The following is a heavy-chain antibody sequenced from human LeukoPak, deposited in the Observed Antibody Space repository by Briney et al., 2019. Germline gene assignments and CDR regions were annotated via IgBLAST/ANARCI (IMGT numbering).Heavy chain of an antibody. V-gene: IGHV3-7*04. CDR2: INEEGSEI. CDR1: GFTFSDYY. Sequence: GGSLRLSCAASGFTFSDYYMSWVRQAPGKGLEWVASINEEGSEIHYVDSVKGRFTISRDNAKDSLYLQMNSLTAEDTAMYYCVRAHHPGGWFDPWGQGTLVTVSS. D-gene: IGHD3-10*01. J-gene: IGHJ5*02. CDR3: VRAHHPGGWFDP.